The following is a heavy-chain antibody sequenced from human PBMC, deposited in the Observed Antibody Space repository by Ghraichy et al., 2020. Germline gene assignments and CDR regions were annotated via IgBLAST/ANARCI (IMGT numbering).Heavy chain of an antibody. D-gene: IGHD5-18*01. Sequence: SETLSLTCAVYGGSFSDYYWTWIRQSPGKGLEFIGEINHSGRINYNSSLKSRVTISIDTSKNQFFLSLTSLTAAETAVYYCAGGSRSGYTHDDLGCWFDPWGRGILVTVSS. CDR2: INHSGRI. J-gene: IGHJ5*02. CDR3: AGGSRSGYTHDDLGCWFDP. V-gene: IGHV4-34*01. CDR1: GGSFSDYY.